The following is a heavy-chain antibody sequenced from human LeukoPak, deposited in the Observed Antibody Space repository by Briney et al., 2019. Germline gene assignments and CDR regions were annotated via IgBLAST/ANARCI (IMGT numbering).Heavy chain of an antibody. D-gene: IGHD3-10*02. V-gene: IGHV3-21*01. CDR2: ISTSFSYI. CDR1: GFSFSTYT. Sequence: SGGSLRLSCSASGFSFSTYTMNWVRQAPGKGLEWVSSISTSFSYIYYADSVKGRFTISRDNAKNSLYLQMNSLRAEDTAVYYCGGTLFLDNAFDIWGQGTMVTVSS. J-gene: IGHJ3*02. CDR3: GGTLFLDNAFDI.